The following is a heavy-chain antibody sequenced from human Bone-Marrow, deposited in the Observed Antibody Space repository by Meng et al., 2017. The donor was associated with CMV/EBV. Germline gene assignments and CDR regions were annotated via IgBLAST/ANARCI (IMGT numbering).Heavy chain of an antibody. Sequence: GESLKISCAASGFTFNTYWMSWVRQAPGKGLEWVSAISGSGGSTYYADSVKGRFTISRDNSKNTLCLQMNSLRAEDTALYHCARVGYCDMVRGRTTCYGMDVWGQGTTVTVSS. CDR2: ISGSGGST. D-gene: IGHD3-10*01. CDR3: ARVGYCDMVRGRTTCYGMDV. CDR1: GFTFNTYW. J-gene: IGHJ6*02. V-gene: IGHV3-23*01.